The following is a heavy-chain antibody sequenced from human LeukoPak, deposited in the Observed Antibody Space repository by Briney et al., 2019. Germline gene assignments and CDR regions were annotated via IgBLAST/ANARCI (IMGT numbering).Heavy chain of an antibody. V-gene: IGHV1-2*06. J-gene: IGHJ4*02. Sequence: ASVKVSCKASGYTFTGYYMHWVRQAPGQGLEWMGRINPNSGGTNYAQKFQGRVTMTRDTSISTAYMELSRLRSDDTAVYYCARASSSSSGLFDYWGQGTLVTASS. CDR1: GYTFTGYY. CDR2: INPNSGGT. D-gene: IGHD6-6*01. CDR3: ARASSSSSGLFDY.